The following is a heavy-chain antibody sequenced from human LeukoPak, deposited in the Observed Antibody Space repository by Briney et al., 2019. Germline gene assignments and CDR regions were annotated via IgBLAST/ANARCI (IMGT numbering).Heavy chain of an antibody. D-gene: IGHD2-2*01. J-gene: IGHJ2*01. CDR3: ASPFRVVVDV. CDR1: GFTFNNYW. CDR2: IKQDGSGK. V-gene: IGHV3-7*01. Sequence: GGSLRLSCAASGFTFNNYWMTWVRQAPGKGLEWVANIKQDGSGKYYVDSVKGRFTISRDNANNSLYLQMNSLRAEDTAVYYCASPFRVVVDVWGRGTLVTVSS.